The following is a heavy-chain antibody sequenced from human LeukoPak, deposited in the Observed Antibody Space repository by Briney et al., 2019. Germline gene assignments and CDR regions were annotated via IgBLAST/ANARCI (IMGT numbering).Heavy chain of an antibody. V-gene: IGHV3-48*03. J-gene: IGHJ6*02. Sequence: PGGSLRLSCAASGFTFSSYEMNWVRQAPGKGLEWVSYISSSGSTIYYADSVKGRFTISRDNARNSLYLQMNSLRAEDTAVHYCAGRYYDFWSGYQLYYYGMDVWGQGTTVTVSS. CDR3: AGRYYDFWSGYQLYYYGMDV. CDR1: GFTFSSYE. CDR2: ISSSGSTI. D-gene: IGHD3-3*01.